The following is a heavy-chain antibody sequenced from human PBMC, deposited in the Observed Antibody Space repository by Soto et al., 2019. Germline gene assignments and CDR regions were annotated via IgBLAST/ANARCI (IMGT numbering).Heavy chain of an antibody. Sequence: GESLKISCKGSGYSFTSYWISWVRQMPGKGLEWMGRIDPSDSYTNYSPSFQGHVTISADKSISTAYLQWSSLKASDTAMYYCARAAYDNSGEYGTYYHGIDVWGQANTVTVSS. D-gene: IGHD3-22*01. CDR3: ARAAYDNSGEYGTYYHGIDV. CDR1: GYSFTSYW. J-gene: IGHJ6*02. V-gene: IGHV5-10-1*01. CDR2: IDPSDSYT.